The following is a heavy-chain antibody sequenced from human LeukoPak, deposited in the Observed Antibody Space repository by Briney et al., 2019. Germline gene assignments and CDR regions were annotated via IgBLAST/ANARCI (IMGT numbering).Heavy chain of an antibody. Sequence: SETLSLTCTVSGGSISSFSWSWIRQPPGKGLEWIGYISYTGSTNYNPSLKSRVTISVDTSKNQFSLRLSSVTAADTAVYYCARHGMYSGSESYYDPFDYWGQGTLVTVSS. J-gene: IGHJ4*02. CDR2: ISYTGST. CDR1: GGSISSFS. D-gene: IGHD3-10*01. CDR3: ARHGMYSGSESYYDPFDY. V-gene: IGHV4-59*08.